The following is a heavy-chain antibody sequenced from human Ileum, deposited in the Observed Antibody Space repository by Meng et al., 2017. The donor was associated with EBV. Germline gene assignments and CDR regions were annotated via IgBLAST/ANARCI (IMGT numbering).Heavy chain of an antibody. CDR2: IWYDGSNK. Sequence: VQGVEVGGGVVRPGTSLGLFGGASGFTFSNYGMYWVRQAPGKGLEWVSVIWYDGSNKYYGDSVKGRFTVSRDNSKNTVSLQMNSLRVEDTAVYYCARLGSGWAADYWGQGTLVTVSS. D-gene: IGHD6-19*01. CDR3: ARLGSGWAADY. V-gene: IGHV3-33*01. CDR1: GFTFSNYG. J-gene: IGHJ4*02.